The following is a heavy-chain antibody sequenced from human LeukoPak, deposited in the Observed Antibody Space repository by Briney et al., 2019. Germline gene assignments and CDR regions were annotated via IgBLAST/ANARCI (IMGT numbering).Heavy chain of an antibody. CDR1: GGTFNTHI. J-gene: IGHJ5*02. V-gene: IGHV1-69*08. CDR3: TRVTLRGSKCNWFDP. D-gene: IGHD1-26*01. CDR2: ITPIIGTT. Sequence: ASVKVSCRSSGGTFNTHIFNWVRQAPGQGLEWMGRITPIIGTTKYAQRFQARVTITADRSTSTAYLELSGLTYDDTAVYYCTRVTLRGSKCNWFDPWGRGTPVSVSS.